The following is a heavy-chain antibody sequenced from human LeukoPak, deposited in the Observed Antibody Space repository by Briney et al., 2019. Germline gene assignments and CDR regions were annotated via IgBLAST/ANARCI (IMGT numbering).Heavy chain of an antibody. Sequence: GSLRLSCAASGFTFSSYAMSWVRQAPGKGLEWVSAISGSGGSTYYADSVKGRFTISRDNSKNTLYLQMNSLRAEDTAVYYCAKGSGTAMAYYYYYYMDVWGKGTTVTVSS. V-gene: IGHV3-23*01. CDR2: ISGSGGST. D-gene: IGHD5-18*01. J-gene: IGHJ6*03. CDR3: AKGSGTAMAYYYYYYMDV. CDR1: GFTFSSYA.